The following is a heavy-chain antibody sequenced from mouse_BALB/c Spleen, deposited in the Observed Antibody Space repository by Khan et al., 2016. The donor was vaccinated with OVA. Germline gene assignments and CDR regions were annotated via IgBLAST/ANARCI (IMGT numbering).Heavy chain of an antibody. D-gene: IGHD2-3*01. CDR1: GYSITSDYA. J-gene: IGHJ4*01. V-gene: IGHV3-2*02. Sequence: EVQLQEPGPRLVKPSQSLSLTCTVTGYSITSDYAWNWIRQFPGNKLDWMGYISYSGITSYNPSPKSRFSIIRDTSKNQFFLQLNSVTTEDTATYYCARDGSRYNYAMDYWGQGTAVTVSS. CDR3: ARDGSRYNYAMDY. CDR2: ISYSGIT.